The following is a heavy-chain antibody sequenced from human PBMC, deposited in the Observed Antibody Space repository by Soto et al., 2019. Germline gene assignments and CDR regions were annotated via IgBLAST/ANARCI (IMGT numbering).Heavy chain of an antibody. CDR2: IIPIFGTA. J-gene: IGHJ6*02. CDR1: GGTFSSYA. Sequence: ASVKVSCKASGGTFSSYAISWMRQAPGQGLEWMGGIIPIFGTANYAQKFQGRVTITADESTSTAYMELSSLRSEDTAVYYCARWGSGYGDYHYYGMDVWGQGTTVTVSS. V-gene: IGHV1-69*13. D-gene: IGHD4-17*01. CDR3: ARWGSGYGDYHYYGMDV.